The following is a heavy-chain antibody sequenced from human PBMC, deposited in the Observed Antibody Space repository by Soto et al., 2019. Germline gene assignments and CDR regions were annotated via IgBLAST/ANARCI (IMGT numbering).Heavy chain of an antibody. D-gene: IGHD3-3*01. CDR2: ISWNSGSI. Sequence: PGGSLRLSCAASGFTFDDYAMHWVRQAPGKGLEWVSGISWNSGSIGYADSVKGRFTISRDNAKNSLYLQMNSLRAEDTALYYCAKGSSAFLEYNWFDPWGQGTLVTVSS. CDR3: AKGSSAFLEYNWFDP. J-gene: IGHJ5*02. V-gene: IGHV3-9*01. CDR1: GFTFDDYA.